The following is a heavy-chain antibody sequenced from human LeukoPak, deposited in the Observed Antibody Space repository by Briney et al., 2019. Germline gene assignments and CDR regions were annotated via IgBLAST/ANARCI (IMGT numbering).Heavy chain of an antibody. CDR3: ARATGGGIFDH. Sequence: SETLSLTCIVSGDSISGYHWSWIRQPPEKGLEWIGYVHYSGATSYNPSLRSRDTISVDTSNNQFSLKRSSVTAADTAVYYCARATGGGIFDHWGQGTLVTVS. CDR2: VHYSGAT. CDR1: GDSISGYH. D-gene: IGHD3-16*01. V-gene: IGHV4-59*12. J-gene: IGHJ4*02.